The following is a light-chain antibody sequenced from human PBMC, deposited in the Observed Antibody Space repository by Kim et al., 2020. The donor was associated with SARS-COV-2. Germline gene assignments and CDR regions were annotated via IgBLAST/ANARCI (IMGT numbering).Light chain of an antibody. CDR2: GAS. CDR1: QSINSN. Sequence: EIVMTQSPATLSVSPGERATLSCRASQSINSNLAWYQQKPGQAPRLLIYGASTRATDIAARFSGSGSGTEFILTISSLQSEDFAVYYCQQYNNWPPYTFGQGTKLEIK. J-gene: IGKJ2*01. CDR3: QQYNNWPPYT. V-gene: IGKV3-15*01.